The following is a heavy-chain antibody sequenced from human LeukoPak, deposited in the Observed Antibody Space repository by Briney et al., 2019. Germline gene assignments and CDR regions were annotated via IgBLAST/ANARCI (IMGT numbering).Heavy chain of an antibody. CDR1: GYAFTSYG. J-gene: IGHJ4*02. CDR3: ARSEVTYYFDY. V-gene: IGHV1-18*01. CDR2: IGTYNGNT. Sequence: ASGKLSCKASGYAFTSYGISWVRHAPGQGIEWMGWIGTYNGNTTEAQRLKGRVTMTTDTSTSTAYMELRSLRSDDTAVYYCARSEVTYYFDYWGQGTLVTVSS.